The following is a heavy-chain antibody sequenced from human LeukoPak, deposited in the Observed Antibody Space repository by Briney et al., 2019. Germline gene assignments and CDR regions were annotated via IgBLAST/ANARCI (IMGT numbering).Heavy chain of an antibody. CDR3: ARVFRFWCQYMDV. CDR2: INHSGST. V-gene: IGHV4-34*01. Sequence: PGGSLRLSCAASGFTFSSYGMSWVRQAPGKGLEWIGEINHSGSTNYDPSLKSRVTISVDTSKNQFSLKLSSVTAADTAVYYCARVFRFWCQYMDVWGKGTTVTVSS. J-gene: IGHJ6*03. CDR1: GFTFSSYG. D-gene: IGHD2-8*01.